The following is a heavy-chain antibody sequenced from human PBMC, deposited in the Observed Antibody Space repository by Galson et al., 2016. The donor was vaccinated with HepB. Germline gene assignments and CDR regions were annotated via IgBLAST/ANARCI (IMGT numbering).Heavy chain of an antibody. J-gene: IGHJ6*04. Sequence: SLRLSCAASGFTFSDHYMDWVRQAPGKGLEVVSSISRSGDSTDYADSVKGRFTISRDNSKNTLSLQMNSLTADDTAIYYCVQGSTAPAVWGKGTTVTVSS. V-gene: IGHV3-23*01. D-gene: IGHD2-2*01. CDR2: ISRSGDST. CDR1: GFTFSDHY. CDR3: VQGSTAPAV.